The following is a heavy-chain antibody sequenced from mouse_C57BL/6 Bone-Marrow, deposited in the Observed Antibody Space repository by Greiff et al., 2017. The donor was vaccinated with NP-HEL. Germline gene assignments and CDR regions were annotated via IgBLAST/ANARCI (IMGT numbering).Heavy chain of an antibody. CDR1: GYTFTSYW. V-gene: IGHV1-64*01. J-gene: IGHJ4*01. CDR2: IHPNSGST. Sequence: QVQLQQPGAELVKPGASVKLSCKASGYTFTSYWMHWVKQRPGQGLEWIGMIHPNSGSTNYNETFKSKATLTVDKSSSTAYMQLSSLTSEDTAVYYCAKEGLPWAMDYWGQGTSVTVSS. CDR3: AKEGLPWAMDY.